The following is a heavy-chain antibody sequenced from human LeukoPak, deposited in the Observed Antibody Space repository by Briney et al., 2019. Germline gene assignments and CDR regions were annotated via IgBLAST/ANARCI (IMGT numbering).Heavy chain of an antibody. J-gene: IGHJ4*02. CDR1: GFTFSNYV. D-gene: IGHD1-26*01. Sequence: GGSLRLSCAASGFTFSNYVMHWVRQAPGKGLEWVAVVSYDGSSPYHADSVRGRFSISSDHSKNTVYLQMDSLGVEDTAVYYCARERVGTAETFDNWGQGTLVTVPS. V-gene: IGHV3-30-3*01. CDR3: ARERVGTAETFDN. CDR2: VSYDGSSP.